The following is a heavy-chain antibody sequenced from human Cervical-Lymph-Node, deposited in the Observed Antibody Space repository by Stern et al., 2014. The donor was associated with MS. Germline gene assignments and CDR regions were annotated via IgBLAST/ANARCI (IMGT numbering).Heavy chain of an antibody. Sequence: QLVQSGAEVKKPGASVKVSCKASGYFFTSYGISWVRQAPGQGLEWMGWISADNGDTNYEQNVQGRVTMTTDTSTNTAYMELSSLRSDDTALYYCARDSLIRTFGVEEGMDVWGQGTTVTVSS. CDR3: ARDSLIRTFGVEEGMDV. CDR1: GYFFTSYG. D-gene: IGHD3-3*01. V-gene: IGHV1-18*01. J-gene: IGHJ6*02. CDR2: ISADNGDT.